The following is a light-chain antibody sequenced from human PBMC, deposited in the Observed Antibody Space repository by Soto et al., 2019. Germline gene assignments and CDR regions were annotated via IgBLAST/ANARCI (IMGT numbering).Light chain of an antibody. Sequence: QSALTQPASVSGSPGQSITISCTGTSSDVGSYNLVSWYQQHPGTAPKLMISEVSKRPSGVSNRFSGSKSGNTASLTVSGLQAEDEADYYCCSYAGSSTFWVFGGGTKLT. V-gene: IGLV2-23*02. CDR1: SSDVGSYNL. CDR2: EVS. CDR3: CSYAGSSTFWV. J-gene: IGLJ3*02.